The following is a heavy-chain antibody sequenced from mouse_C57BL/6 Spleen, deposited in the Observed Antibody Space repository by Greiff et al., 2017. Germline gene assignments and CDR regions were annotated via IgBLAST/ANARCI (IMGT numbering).Heavy chain of an antibody. J-gene: IGHJ3*01. CDR3: ARRGGYYDYDVRFAY. Sequence: QVQLQQSGAELMKPGASVKLSCKATGYTFTGYWIEWVKQRPGHGLEWIGEILPGSGSTNYNEKFKGKATFTADTSSNTASMQLSSLTTEDSAIYYCARRGGYYDYDVRFAYWGQGTLVTVSA. CDR1: GYTFTGYW. CDR2: ILPGSGST. V-gene: IGHV1-9*01. D-gene: IGHD2-4*01.